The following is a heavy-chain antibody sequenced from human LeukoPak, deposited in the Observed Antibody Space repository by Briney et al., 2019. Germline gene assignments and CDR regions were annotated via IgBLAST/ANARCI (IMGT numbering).Heavy chain of an antibody. J-gene: IGHJ4*02. D-gene: IGHD3-22*01. CDR2: IYPGDSDT. Sequence: GESLKISCQGSGYSFTSYWIGWVRQMPGKGLEWMGIIYPGDSDTRYSPSFQGQVTISADKSITTAYLQWSSLKAPDTAIYYCARQLGVNTFDYWGQGTLVTVSS. CDR1: GYSFTSYW. CDR3: ARQLGVNTFDY. V-gene: IGHV5-51*01.